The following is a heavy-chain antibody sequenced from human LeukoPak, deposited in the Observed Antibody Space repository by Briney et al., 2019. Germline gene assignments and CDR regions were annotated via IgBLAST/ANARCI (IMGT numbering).Heavy chain of an antibody. CDR3: AREGYSSSWYIPLGNYYYYMDV. D-gene: IGHD6-13*01. Sequence: PSETLSLTCTVSGGSISSYYWSWIRQPAGKGLEWIGRIYTSGSTNYNPSLKSRVTMSVDTSKNQFSLKLSSVTAADTAVYYCAREGYSSSWYIPLGNYYYYMDVWGKGTTVTVSS. CDR1: GGSISSYY. V-gene: IGHV4-4*07. CDR2: IYTSGST. J-gene: IGHJ6*03.